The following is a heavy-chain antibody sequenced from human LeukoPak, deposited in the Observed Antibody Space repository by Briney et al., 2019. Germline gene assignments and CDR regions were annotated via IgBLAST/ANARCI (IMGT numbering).Heavy chain of an antibody. CDR2: IRSKANDYAT. Sequence: GGSLRLSCAASGITFDVSPIHWVRQASVKGLEWVGRIRSKANDYATGYGASVKGRFIISRDDSKNMSYLEMNSLTTEDTAVYFCQAYYHYYMDVWGKGTTVTVSS. J-gene: IGHJ6*03. CDR1: GITFDVSP. CDR3: QAYYHYYMDV. V-gene: IGHV3-73*01.